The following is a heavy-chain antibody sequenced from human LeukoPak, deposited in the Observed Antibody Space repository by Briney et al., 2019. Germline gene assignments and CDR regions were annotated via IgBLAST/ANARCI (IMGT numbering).Heavy chain of an antibody. Sequence: GASVKVSCKASGYTFTGYHMHWVRQAPGQGLEWMGRINPNSGGTNYAQKFQGRVTMTRDTSISTAYMELSRLRSDDTAVYYCATWPYYYDSSGYYYQPGFDYWGQGTLVTVSS. CDR3: ATWPYYYDSSGYYYQPGFDY. CDR2: INPNSGGT. V-gene: IGHV1-2*06. J-gene: IGHJ4*02. CDR1: GYTFTGYH. D-gene: IGHD3-22*01.